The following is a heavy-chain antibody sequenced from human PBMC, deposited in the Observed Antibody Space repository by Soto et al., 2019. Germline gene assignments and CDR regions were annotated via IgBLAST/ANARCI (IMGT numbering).Heavy chain of an antibody. CDR2: ISSSDSI. J-gene: IGHJ4*02. CDR3: ARDLGYYDSSGYFDY. CDR1: GFTFSDYY. D-gene: IGHD3-22*01. V-gene: IGHV3-11*01. Sequence: LRLSCAASGFTFSDYYMSWIRQAPGKGLGWVSYISSSDSIYYADSVKGRFTISRDNAKNSLYLQMNSLRAEDTAVYYCARDLGYYDSSGYFDYWGQGTLVTVSS.